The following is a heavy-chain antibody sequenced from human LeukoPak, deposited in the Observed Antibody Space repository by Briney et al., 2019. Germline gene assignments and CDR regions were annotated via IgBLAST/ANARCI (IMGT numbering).Heavy chain of an antibody. V-gene: IGHV1-18*01. D-gene: IGHD3-22*01. J-gene: IGHJ4*02. Sequence: GSVTVSCKASGYTFTNYGISWVRQAPGQGLEWMGWISDYNGNTNYAQKLQGRVTMTTDTSTSTAYMELRSLRSDDTAVYYCARDSFPSYDSSGYYYFDYWGQGTLVTVSS. CDR1: GYTFTNYG. CDR2: ISDYNGNT. CDR3: ARDSFPSYDSSGYYYFDY.